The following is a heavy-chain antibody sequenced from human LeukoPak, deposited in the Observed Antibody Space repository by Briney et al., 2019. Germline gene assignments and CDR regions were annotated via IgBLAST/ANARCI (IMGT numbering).Heavy chain of an antibody. D-gene: IGHD6-19*01. CDR1: GFTFSNAW. J-gene: IGHJ4*02. Sequence: PGGSLRLSCAASGFTFSNAWMSWDRQAPGKGLEWVGRIKSKTDGGTTDYAAPVEGRFTISRDDSKNTLFLQMNSLKAEDTAVYSCTTCQNQGVAVSGTAGFDYWGQGTLVTVSS. V-gene: IGHV3-15*01. CDR2: IKSKTDGGTT. CDR3: TTCQNQGVAVSGTAGFDY.